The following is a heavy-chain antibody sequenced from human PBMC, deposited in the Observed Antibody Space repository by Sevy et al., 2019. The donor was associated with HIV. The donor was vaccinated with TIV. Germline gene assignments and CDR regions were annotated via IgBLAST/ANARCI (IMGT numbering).Heavy chain of an antibody. J-gene: IGHJ3*02. V-gene: IGHV4-59*01. Sequence: SETQSLTCSVSGGSISGNFWTWIRQPPGKGLEWIGYIYYSGSTNSNPSLKSRVSISLDTSKNQFSLRLNSVTAADTAVYYCASGSGSYYDAFHIWGQGTMVTVSS. CDR3: ASGSGSYYDAFHI. D-gene: IGHD1-26*01. CDR1: GGSISGNF. CDR2: IYYSGST.